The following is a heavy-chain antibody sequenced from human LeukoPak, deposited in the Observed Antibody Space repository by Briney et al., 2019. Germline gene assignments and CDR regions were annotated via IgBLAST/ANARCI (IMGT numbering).Heavy chain of an antibody. V-gene: IGHV3-7*01. CDR3: VRDLSSSWYRDAFDI. D-gene: IGHD6-13*01. CDR2: IKQDGSEK. Sequence: GGSLRLSCAASGYTFKNYWMSWIRQVPGKGLEWVANIKQDGSEKNYVDSVRGRFTTSRDNAKNSLYLQVDSLRAEDTAVYYCVRDLSSSWYRDAFDIWGQGTMVTVSS. CDR1: GYTFKNYW. J-gene: IGHJ3*02.